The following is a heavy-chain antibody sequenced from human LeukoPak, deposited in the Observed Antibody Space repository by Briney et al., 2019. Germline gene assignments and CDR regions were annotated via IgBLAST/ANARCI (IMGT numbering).Heavy chain of an antibody. D-gene: IGHD1-1*01. V-gene: IGHV4-59*01. J-gene: IGHJ6*03. Sequence: SETLSLTCTVSGGSISSYYWSWIRQPPGKGLEWIGYIYYSGTTNYNPSLKSRVTISVDTSKNQFSLKLSSVTAADTAVYYCARVSWFPGTSYYYMDVWGKGTTVTVSS. CDR1: GGSISSYY. CDR2: IYYSGTT. CDR3: ARVSWFPGTSYYYMDV.